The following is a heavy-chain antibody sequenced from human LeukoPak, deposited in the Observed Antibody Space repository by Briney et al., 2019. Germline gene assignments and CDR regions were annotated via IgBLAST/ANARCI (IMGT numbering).Heavy chain of an antibody. D-gene: IGHD1-1*01. CDR3: AKGVQVSDAFDI. Sequence: GGSLRLSCEASGFTFSSYAMSWVRQAPGKGLEWVSAISGSGGSTYYADSVKGRFTISRDNSKNTLYLQMNSLRAEDTAVYYCAKGVQVSDAFDIWGQGTMVTVSS. CDR1: GFTFSSYA. V-gene: IGHV3-23*01. CDR2: ISGSGGST. J-gene: IGHJ3*02.